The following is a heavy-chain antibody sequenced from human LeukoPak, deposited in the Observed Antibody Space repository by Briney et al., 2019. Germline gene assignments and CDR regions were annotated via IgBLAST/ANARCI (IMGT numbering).Heavy chain of an antibody. CDR3: ARSGSYYVFDY. CDR1: GFIFNNYW. J-gene: IGHJ4*02. Sequence: GGSLRLSCDASGFIFNNYWISWVRQAPGEGLEWVANIKQDGSEKYYVNSVKGRFTISRDNSKNTLYLQMNSLRAEDTAVYYCARSGSYYVFDYWGQGTLVTVSS. CDR2: IKQDGSEK. D-gene: IGHD1-26*01. V-gene: IGHV3-7*01.